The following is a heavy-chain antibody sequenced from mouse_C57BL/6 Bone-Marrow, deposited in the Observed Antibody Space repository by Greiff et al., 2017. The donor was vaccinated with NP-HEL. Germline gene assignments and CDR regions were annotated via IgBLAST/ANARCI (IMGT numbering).Heavy chain of an antibody. Sequence: VHVKQSGPELVKPGASVKISCKASGYSFTGYYMNWVKQSPEKSLEWIGEINPSTGGTTYNQKFKAKATLTVDKSSSTAYMQLKSLTSEDSAVYYCAVPEIYYGPWFAYWGQGTLVTVSA. J-gene: IGHJ3*01. D-gene: IGHD2-1*01. CDR1: GYSFTGYY. V-gene: IGHV1-42*01. CDR2: INPSTGGT. CDR3: AVPEIYYGPWFAY.